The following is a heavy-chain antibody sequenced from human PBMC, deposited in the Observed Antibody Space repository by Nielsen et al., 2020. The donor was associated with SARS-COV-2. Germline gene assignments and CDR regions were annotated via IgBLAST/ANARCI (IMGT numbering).Heavy chain of an antibody. CDR1: GFTFSSHA. Sequence: GESLKISCAASGFTFSSHAMHWVRQAPGKGLEWLAIISYDGNKHYTDSVKGRFTISRDNSKDTLYLQMDSLRPEDTAVYFCARETLDYTSSFVDYWGQGMLVSVSS. V-gene: IGHV3-30*04. CDR3: ARETLDYTSSFVDY. CDR2: ISYDGNK. J-gene: IGHJ4*02. D-gene: IGHD4-11*01.